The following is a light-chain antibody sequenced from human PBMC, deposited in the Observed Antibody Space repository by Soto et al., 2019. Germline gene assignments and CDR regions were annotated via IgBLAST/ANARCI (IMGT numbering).Light chain of an antibody. V-gene: IGKV1-39*01. CDR2: STS. CDR1: QTVSSY. CDR3: QQSFNSPRT. Sequence: DIQMTQSPSSLSASVGDRVTITCRASQTVSSYLNWYQVRPGKGPKLLIYSTSSLHSGVPSRFSGSGSGTDFTLTISSLQPEDFATYYCQQSFNSPRTFGQGTKVEIK. J-gene: IGKJ1*01.